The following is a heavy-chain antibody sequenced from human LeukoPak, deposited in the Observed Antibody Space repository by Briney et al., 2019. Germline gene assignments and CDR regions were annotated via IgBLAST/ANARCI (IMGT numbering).Heavy chain of an antibody. J-gene: IGHJ4*02. CDR3: ARGGDEYSSSPQDY. CDR1: GFTMSSYG. CDR2: IWHDGSNK. Sequence: GGFQRLSCAASGFTMSSYGMHWVRQAPGKGLEWVAVIWHDGSNKFYADSVKGRFTISRDNPKNTLYLQMNILTAEDTAVYYCARGGDEYSSSPQDYWGLGTLVTVSS. V-gene: IGHV3-33*01. D-gene: IGHD6-6*01.